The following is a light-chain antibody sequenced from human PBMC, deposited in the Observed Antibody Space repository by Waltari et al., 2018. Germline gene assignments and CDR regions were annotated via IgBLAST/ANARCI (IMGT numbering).Light chain of an antibody. Sequence: QSVLTQPPSMSAAPGQKVTISCSGGRPNIETNYVAWYQKVPGTAPKLLIYENDRRAPGIPARFSGSKSGTSATLDIIGLQTGDEADYYCATWDVRLTIILFGGGTKLTVL. V-gene: IGLV1-51*02. CDR1: RPNIETNY. CDR2: END. J-gene: IGLJ2*01. CDR3: ATWDVRLTIIL.